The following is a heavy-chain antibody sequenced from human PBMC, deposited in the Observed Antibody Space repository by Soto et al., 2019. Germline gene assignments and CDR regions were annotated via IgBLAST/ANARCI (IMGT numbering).Heavy chain of an antibody. J-gene: IGHJ4*02. Sequence: EVQLLESGGGLVQPGGSLRLSCAASGFTFTTYAMGWVRQAPGKGLEWVSGIGGSGGNTYYADSVKGRFTISRDNSKNTLYLQMNSLRAEDTAVYFCAKSLLMVYAIRNDYWGQGTLVTVSS. CDR3: AKSLLMVYAIRNDY. CDR2: IGGSGGNT. CDR1: GFTFTTYA. V-gene: IGHV3-23*01. D-gene: IGHD2-8*01.